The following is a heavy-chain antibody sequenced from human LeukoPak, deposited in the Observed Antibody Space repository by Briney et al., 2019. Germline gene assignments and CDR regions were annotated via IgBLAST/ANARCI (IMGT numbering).Heavy chain of an antibody. CDR1: GYTLTELS. J-gene: IGHJ6*03. CDR2: FDPEDGET. D-gene: IGHD3-22*01. Sequence: ASVKVSCKVSGYTLTELSMHWVRQAPGKGLEWMGGFDPEDGETIYAQKFQGRVTMTEDTSTDTAYMELSSLRSEDTAVYYCATMGRNRSGYYNRYYYYYYMDVWGKGTTVTVSS. V-gene: IGHV1-24*01. CDR3: ATMGRNRSGYYNRYYYYYYMDV.